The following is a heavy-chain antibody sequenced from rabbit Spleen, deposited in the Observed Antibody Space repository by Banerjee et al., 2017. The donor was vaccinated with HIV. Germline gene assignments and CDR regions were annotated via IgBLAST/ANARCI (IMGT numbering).Heavy chain of an antibody. Sequence: QSLRESEGGLVKPGASLTLTCKASGFSFSNKAVMCWVRQAPGKGLEWIACINVITGKPVYANWAKGRSALSKTSSTTVTLQMTSLTAADTATYFCARDLTYAIGWNFGWWCQGSLVTVS. CDR3: ARDLTYAIGWNFGW. CDR1: GFSFSNKAV. J-gene: IGHJ3*01. D-gene: IGHD4-1*01. V-gene: IGHV1S40*01. CDR2: INVITGKP.